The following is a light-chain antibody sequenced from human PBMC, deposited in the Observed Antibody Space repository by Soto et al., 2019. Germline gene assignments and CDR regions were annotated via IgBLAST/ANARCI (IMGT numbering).Light chain of an antibody. J-gene: IGKJ5*01. V-gene: IGKV1-5*01. CDR2: DAS. Sequence: DIQMTQSPSTLSASVGDRVTIACRASQSIRSLLAWYQQKPGKAPKVLIYDASSLGSGVPSRFSGSGSGTEFPLTISSMKPDDFATYFCQQYQTYSTFGQGTRLEIK. CDR1: QSIRSL. CDR3: QQYQTYST.